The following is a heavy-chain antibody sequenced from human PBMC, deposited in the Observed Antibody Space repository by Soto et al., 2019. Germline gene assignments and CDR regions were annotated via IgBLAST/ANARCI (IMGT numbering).Heavy chain of an antibody. CDR3: ARSPESTVTAFDY. J-gene: IGHJ4*02. V-gene: IGHV4-31*03. CDR1: GGSISSGGYY. CDR2: IYYSGST. Sequence: QVQLQESGPGLVKPSQTLSLTCTVSGGSISSGGYYWSWIRQHPGKGLEWIGYIYYSGSTYYNPSLKSRVTISVDTSKTQFSLKLSSVTAADTAAYYCARSPESTVTAFDYWGQGTLVTVSS. D-gene: IGHD4-17*01.